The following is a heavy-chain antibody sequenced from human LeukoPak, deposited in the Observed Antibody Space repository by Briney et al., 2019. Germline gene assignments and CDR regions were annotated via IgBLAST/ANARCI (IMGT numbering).Heavy chain of an antibody. CDR3: AEQGNI. J-gene: IGHJ3*02. Sequence: SETLSLTCTVSGYSISSGYYWGWIRQPPGKGLEWIGSIYHSGNTYYNPSLKSRVTISVDTSKNQFSLKLSSVTAADTAVYYCAEQGNIWGQGTMVTVSS. CDR2: IYHSGNT. V-gene: IGHV4-38-2*02. D-gene: IGHD6-13*01. CDR1: GYSISSGYY.